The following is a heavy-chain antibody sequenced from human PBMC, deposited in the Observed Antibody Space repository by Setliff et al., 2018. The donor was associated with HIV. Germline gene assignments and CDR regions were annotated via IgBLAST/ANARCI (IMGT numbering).Heavy chain of an antibody. CDR1: GRSFNDYY. Sequence: PSETLSLTCAVYGRSFNDYYWTWIRQPPGKGLEWIGEIDHSGSTKYHASLKSRFTISIDTSKNQISLKLSSVNAADTAVYYCARVLNYYGSGSYLPLGYWGQGTLVTVSS. V-gene: IGHV4-34*01. CDR2: IDHSGST. J-gene: IGHJ4*02. D-gene: IGHD3-10*01. CDR3: ARVLNYYGSGSYLPLGY.